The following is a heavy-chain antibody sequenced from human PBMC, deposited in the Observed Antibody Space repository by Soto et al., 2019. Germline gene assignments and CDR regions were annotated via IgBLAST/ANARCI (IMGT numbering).Heavy chain of an antibody. Sequence: GESLKISCKGSGYSFTSYWISWVRQMPGKGLEWMGRIDPGDSDTRYSPSFQGQVTISADKSISTAYLQWSSLKASDTAMYYCARSLSGSYYSVFDYWGQGTLVTVSS. CDR2: IDPGDSDT. D-gene: IGHD1-26*01. CDR3: ARSLSGSYYSVFDY. V-gene: IGHV5-51*01. CDR1: GYSFTSYW. J-gene: IGHJ4*02.